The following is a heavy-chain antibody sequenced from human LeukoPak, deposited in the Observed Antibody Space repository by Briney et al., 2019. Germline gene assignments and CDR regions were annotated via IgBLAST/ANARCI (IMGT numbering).Heavy chain of an antibody. J-gene: IGHJ4*02. Sequence: GASVKVSCKASGYTFTGYYMHWVRQAPGQGLEWMGRIIPILGIANYAQKFQGRVTITADKSTSTAYMELSSLRSEDTAVYYCARETGYSSSWYYCDYWGQGTLVTVSS. CDR2: IIPILGIA. V-gene: IGHV1-69*04. D-gene: IGHD6-13*01. CDR1: GYTFTGYY. CDR3: ARETGYSSSWYYCDY.